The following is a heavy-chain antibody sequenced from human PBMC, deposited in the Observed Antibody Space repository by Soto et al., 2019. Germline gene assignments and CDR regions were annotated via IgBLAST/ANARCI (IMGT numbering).Heavy chain of an antibody. CDR2: ISYDGSNK. Sequence: QVQLVESGGGVVQPGRSLRLSCAASGFTFSSYGMHWVRQAPGKGLEWVAVISYDGSNKYYADSVKGRFTISRDNSKNSLYLQMNRQSAEDTAVYYCAKDLVRGNYYYYYGMDVLGQGTTVTVSS. D-gene: IGHD2-21*01. V-gene: IGHV3-30*18. CDR1: GFTFSSYG. J-gene: IGHJ6*02. CDR3: AKDLVRGNYYYYYGMDV.